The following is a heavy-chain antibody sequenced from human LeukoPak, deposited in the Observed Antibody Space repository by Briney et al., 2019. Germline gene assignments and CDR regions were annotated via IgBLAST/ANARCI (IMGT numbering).Heavy chain of an antibody. D-gene: IGHD6-13*01. CDR1: GFTFSSYG. Sequence: GGSLRLSCAASGFTFSSYGMHWVRQAPGKGLEWVAVISYDGSNKYYADSVKGRFTISRDNSKNTLYLQMNSLRAEDTAVYYCARDYRQLVRPFDYWGQGTLVTVSS. CDR2: ISYDGSNK. V-gene: IGHV3-30*03. J-gene: IGHJ4*02. CDR3: ARDYRQLVRPFDY.